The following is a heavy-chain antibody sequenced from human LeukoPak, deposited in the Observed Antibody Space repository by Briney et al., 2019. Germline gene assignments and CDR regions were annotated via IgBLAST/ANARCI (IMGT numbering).Heavy chain of an antibody. V-gene: IGHV1-18*01. Sequence: GASVKVSCKASGYTFTSYGISWVRQAPGQGLEWMGWISAYNGNTNYAQKLQGRVTMTTDTSTRTAYMELRSLRSDDTAVYYCARDYHPNTPEGSASITFRGVTTIQRGNNWFDPWGQGTLVAASS. CDR2: ISAYNGNT. J-gene: IGHJ5*02. CDR3: ARDYHPNTPEGSASITFRGVTTIQRGNNWFDP. D-gene: IGHD3-16*01. CDR1: GYTFTSYG.